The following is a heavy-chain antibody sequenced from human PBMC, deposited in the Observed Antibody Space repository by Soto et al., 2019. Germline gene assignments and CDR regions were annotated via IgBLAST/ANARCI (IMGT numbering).Heavy chain of an antibody. CDR3: AIGRIIVAGGFDP. CDR1: GYTFTSYD. V-gene: IGHV1-8*01. CDR2: MNPSTGNT. D-gene: IGHD6-19*01. Sequence: QVQLVQSGAEVKKPGASVKVSCKASGYTFTSYDIIWLRQATGQGLEWMGWMNPSTGNTDSAEKFQGRLTMTRNTSISTVYMELSSLRFEDTAVYYCAIGRIIVAGGFDPWGQGTRVTVSS. J-gene: IGHJ5*02.